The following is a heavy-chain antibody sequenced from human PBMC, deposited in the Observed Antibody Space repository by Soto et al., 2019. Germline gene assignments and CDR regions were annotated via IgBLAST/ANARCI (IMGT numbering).Heavy chain of an antibody. CDR3: ARELDYAAYPKGGGDYYYGMDV. V-gene: IGHV4-39*02. CDR1: AASISSSSFY. Sequence: PSDTLSDTYNVSAASISSSSFYCAWIHQTPGNGLEWIWCVYYSGSTFYNPSLKSRVTITMDTSKNQFSLKLTSVTAADTGLFYCARELDYAAYPKGGGDYYYGMDVWGRGTTVS. CDR2: VYYSGST. D-gene: IGHD4-17*01. J-gene: IGHJ6*02.